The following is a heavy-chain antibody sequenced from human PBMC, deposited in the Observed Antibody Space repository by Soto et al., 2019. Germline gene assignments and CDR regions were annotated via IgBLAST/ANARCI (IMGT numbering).Heavy chain of an antibody. CDR1: GGSISSGGYF. V-gene: IGHV4-31*03. J-gene: IGHJ4*02. D-gene: IGHD6-13*01. CDR3: ARFAKEENPKVGSWYYFDY. Sequence: QVQLQESGPGLVKPSQTLSLTCTVSGGSISSGGYFWSWVRQHPGKGLEWIGNIYYSGRTYYNPSLKSRVTISIETSKIQFSLDLSSVTAADTAVYYCARFAKEENPKVGSWYYFDYWGQGTRVTVSS. CDR2: IYYSGRT.